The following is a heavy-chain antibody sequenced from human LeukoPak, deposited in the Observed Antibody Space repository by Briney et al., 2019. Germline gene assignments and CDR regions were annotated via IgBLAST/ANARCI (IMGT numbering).Heavy chain of an antibody. V-gene: IGHV7-4-1*02. D-gene: IGHD3-10*01. Sequence: ASVKVSCKASGYTFTGYYMHWVRQAPGQGLEWMGWINTNTGNPTYAQGFTGRFVFSLDTSVSTAYLQISSLKAEDTAVYYCARLWFGDPPDYWGQGTLVTVSS. J-gene: IGHJ4*02. CDR2: INTNTGNP. CDR1: GYTFTGYY. CDR3: ARLWFGDPPDY.